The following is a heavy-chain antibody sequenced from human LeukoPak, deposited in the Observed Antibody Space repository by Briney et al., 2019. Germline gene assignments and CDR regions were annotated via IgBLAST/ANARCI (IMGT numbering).Heavy chain of an antibody. V-gene: IGHV3-20*04. CDR2: INWNGGST. D-gene: IGHD3-10*01. Sequence: GGSLRLSCAASGFTFDDYGMSWVRQAPGKGLEWVSGINWNGGSTGYADSVKGRFTISRDNAKNSLYLQMNSLRAEDTALYYCARRRDYYGSGSYSVQCYFDYWGRGTLVTVSS. CDR1: GFTFDDYG. J-gene: IGHJ4*02. CDR3: ARRRDYYGSGSYSVQCYFDY.